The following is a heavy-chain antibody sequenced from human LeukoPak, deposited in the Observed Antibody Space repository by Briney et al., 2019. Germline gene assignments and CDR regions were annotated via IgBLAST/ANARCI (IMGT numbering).Heavy chain of an antibody. CDR2: IKQDGSEK. CDR1: GFTFSSNW. V-gene: IGHV3-7*01. CDR3: ARDSVRPYDTALFDY. D-gene: IGHD5-18*01. J-gene: IGHJ4*02. Sequence: PWGSLRLSCAASGFTFSSNWMSWVRQAQGKGLEWVANIKQDGSEKYYVDSVKGRFTISRDNAKNSLYLQMNSLRAEDTAVYYCARDSVRPYDTALFDYWGQGTLVTVSS.